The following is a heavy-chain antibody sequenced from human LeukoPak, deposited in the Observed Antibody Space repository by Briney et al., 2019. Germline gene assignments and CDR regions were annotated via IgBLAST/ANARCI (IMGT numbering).Heavy chain of an antibody. CDR2: IIPILGIA. V-gene: IGHV1-69*04. J-gene: IGHJ3*01. CDR1: GGTISSYA. D-gene: IGHD1-26*01. Sequence: SVKVSCKASGGTISSYAISWVRQPPGQGLEWMGRIIPILGIANYAQKFQGRVTITAGKSPSTAYMELRSLRSDDTAVYYCATEDFDGIVGPIDSFDVWGQGTMVTVSP. CDR3: ATEDFDGIVGPIDSFDV.